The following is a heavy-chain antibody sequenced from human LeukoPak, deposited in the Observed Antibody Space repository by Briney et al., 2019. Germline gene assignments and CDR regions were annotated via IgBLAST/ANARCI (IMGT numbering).Heavy chain of an antibody. CDR3: ARSDWFDP. CDR1: GFSFRNAW. J-gene: IGHJ5*02. CDR2: IKGDGSVT. Sequence: GGSLRLSCAAFGFSFRNAWMHWVRQAPGKGLVWVSRIKGDGSVTVYADSVKGRFTISRDNAKNTLYLQMNSPRVEDTAVYYCARSDWFDPWGQGTLVTVSS. D-gene: IGHD3-3*01. V-gene: IGHV3-74*01.